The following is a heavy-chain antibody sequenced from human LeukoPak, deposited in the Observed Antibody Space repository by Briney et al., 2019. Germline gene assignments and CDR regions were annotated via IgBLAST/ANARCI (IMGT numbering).Heavy chain of an antibody. CDR2: ISSSRSYI. CDR3: AKAPVTSCRGAYCYPFDY. V-gene: IGHV3-21*04. J-gene: IGHJ4*02. CDR1: GFTFSSYS. D-gene: IGHD2-21*01. Sequence: GGSLRLSCAASGFTFSSYSMNWVRQAPGKGLEWVSFISSSRSYIYYADSVRGRFTISRDSSKNTLYLQMNSLRAEDAAVYYCAKAPVTSCRGAYCYPFDYWGQGTLVTVSS.